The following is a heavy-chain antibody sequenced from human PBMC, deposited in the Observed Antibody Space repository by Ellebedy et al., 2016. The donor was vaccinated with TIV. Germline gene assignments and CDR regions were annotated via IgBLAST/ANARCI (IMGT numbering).Heavy chain of an antibody. J-gene: IGHJ5*02. CDR2: ISVYNGNT. CDR1: GYTFTSCG. D-gene: IGHD3-9*01. Sequence: AASVKVSCKASGYTFTSCGISWVRQAPGQGLEWMGWISVYNGNTNYAQKLQGRVTMTTDTSTSTAYMELRSLGSDDTAVYYCARVAGRYWFDPWGQGTLVTVSS. V-gene: IGHV1-18*01. CDR3: ARVAGRYWFDP.